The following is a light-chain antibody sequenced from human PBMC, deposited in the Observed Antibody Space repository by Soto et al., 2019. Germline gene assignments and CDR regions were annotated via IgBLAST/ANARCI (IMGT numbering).Light chain of an antibody. Sequence: DIQMTQSPSSLSASVGDRVTITCRASQSISSYLNWYQQKPGKAPKLLIYAASSLQSGVPSRFSGSGSGTDFTLTISSLQPEDFATYYCQQSYSTPFTFGTGKKVDIK. V-gene: IGKV1-39*01. CDR1: QSISSY. CDR2: AAS. CDR3: QQSYSTPFT. J-gene: IGKJ3*01.